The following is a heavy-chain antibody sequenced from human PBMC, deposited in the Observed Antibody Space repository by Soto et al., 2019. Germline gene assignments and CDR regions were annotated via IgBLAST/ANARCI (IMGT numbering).Heavy chain of an antibody. D-gene: IGHD3-3*01. J-gene: IGHJ6*02. CDR1: GVSISSHGYF. CDR2: ISYSGST. Sequence: SETLSLTCTVSGVSISSHGYFWGWIRQPPGKGLEWIGYISYSGSTNYNPSLKSRVTISVDTSKNQFSLKLSSVTAADTAVYYCARANHAYYDFWSGPETYGMDVWGQGTTVTVSS. V-gene: IGHV4-61*08. CDR3: ARANHAYYDFWSGPETYGMDV.